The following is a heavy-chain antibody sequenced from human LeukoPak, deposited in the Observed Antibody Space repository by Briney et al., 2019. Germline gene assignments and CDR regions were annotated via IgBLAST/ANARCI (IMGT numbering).Heavy chain of an antibody. V-gene: IGHV1-18*01. Sequence: ASVKVSCKASGYTFTSYGISWVRQAPGQGLEWMGWISAYNGNTNNAQKIQGRVTMTTDTSTSTAYMELRSLRSDDTAVYYCARDRSHTIVVVITPFDYWGQGTLVTVSS. CDR2: ISAYNGNT. CDR3: ARDRSHTIVVVITPFDY. D-gene: IGHD3-22*01. J-gene: IGHJ4*02. CDR1: GYTFTSYG.